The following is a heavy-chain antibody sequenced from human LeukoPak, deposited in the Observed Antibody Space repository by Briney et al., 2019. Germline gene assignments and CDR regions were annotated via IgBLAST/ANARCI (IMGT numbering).Heavy chain of an antibody. D-gene: IGHD3-10*01. Sequence: GGSLRLSCAASGFTFSSYAMSWVRQAPGKGLEWVSAISSSGGSTYYADSVKGRFTISRDNSKNTLYLQMNSLRGDDTAVYYCAKDGPVASVLLWFGEPDPNYGMDVWGQGTTVTVSS. J-gene: IGHJ6*02. CDR3: AKDGPVASVLLWFGEPDPNYGMDV. CDR2: ISSSGGST. CDR1: GFTFSSYA. V-gene: IGHV3-23*01.